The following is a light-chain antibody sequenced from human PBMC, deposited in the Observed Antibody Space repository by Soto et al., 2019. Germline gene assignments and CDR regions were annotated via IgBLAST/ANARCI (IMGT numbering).Light chain of an antibody. CDR3: QQYNNWPPFT. V-gene: IGKV3-15*01. CDR2: DAS. Sequence: EIVMTQSPATLSVSPGERATLSCRASQSIRSDLAWYQQRPGQAPRLLIYDASTRAAGIPARFIGSGSGTEFTLTISSLQSEDFAVYHCQQYNNWPPFTFGPGTKVDIK. J-gene: IGKJ3*01. CDR1: QSIRSD.